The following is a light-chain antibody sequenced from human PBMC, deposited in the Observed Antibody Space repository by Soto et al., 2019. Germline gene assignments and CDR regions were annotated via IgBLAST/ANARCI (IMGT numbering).Light chain of an antibody. Sequence: EIVTTQSPATLSVSPGERATLSCRASQSVNRNLAWYQQKFGQAPRLLIYAASTRATGIPARFSGSGSETEFTLTISSLQSEDFAIYYCQQYNNWWTFGQGTKVEI. V-gene: IGKV3-15*01. CDR1: QSVNRN. J-gene: IGKJ1*01. CDR2: AAS. CDR3: QQYNNWWT.